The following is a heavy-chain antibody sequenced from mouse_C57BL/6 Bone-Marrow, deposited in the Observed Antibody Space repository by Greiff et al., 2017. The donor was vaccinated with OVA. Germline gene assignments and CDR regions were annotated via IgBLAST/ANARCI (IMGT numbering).Heavy chain of an antibody. J-gene: IGHJ3*01. CDR3: SEGYYSRGGFAY. CDR2: ISSGGSYT. V-gene: IGHV5-6*01. CDR1: GFTFSSYG. D-gene: IGHD1-1*01. Sequence: EVKLMESGGDLVKPGGSLKLSCAASGFTFSSYGMSWVRQTPDNRLEWVATISSGGSYTYYPDSVKGRVTISRDNAKNTLYLQMSSLKADDTAWYYCSEGYYSRGGFAYWGQGTLFTVSA.